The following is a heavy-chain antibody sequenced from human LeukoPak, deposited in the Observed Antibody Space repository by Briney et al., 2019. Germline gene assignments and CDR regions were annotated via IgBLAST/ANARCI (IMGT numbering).Heavy chain of an antibody. Sequence: GGSLRLPCAASGFTVSSSHMSWVRQAPGKGLEWVSIIYSGGSTSYSDSVKGRFIISRDNSKNTLYLQMNSLRAEDTAIYYCARRSPIAGAGPRRLEDWGQGTLVTVSS. V-gene: IGHV3-53*01. CDR2: IYSGGST. CDR3: ARRSPIAGAGPRRLED. J-gene: IGHJ4*02. D-gene: IGHD6-13*01. CDR1: GFTVSSSH.